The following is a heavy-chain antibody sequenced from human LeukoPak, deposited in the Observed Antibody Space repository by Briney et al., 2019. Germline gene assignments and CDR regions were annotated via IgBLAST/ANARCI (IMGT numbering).Heavy chain of an antibody. V-gene: IGHV4-59*08. D-gene: IGHD3-3*01. CDR1: GGSITSYY. Sequence: SETLSLTCTVSGGSITSYYWSWIRQPPGKGLEWIGYIYYLGSTNYNPSLKSRVTISVDTSKNQFSLNLKSVTAADTAVYYCARHPSARVFFDYWGQGTLVTVSS. CDR2: IYYLGST. J-gene: IGHJ4*02. CDR3: ARHPSARVFFDY.